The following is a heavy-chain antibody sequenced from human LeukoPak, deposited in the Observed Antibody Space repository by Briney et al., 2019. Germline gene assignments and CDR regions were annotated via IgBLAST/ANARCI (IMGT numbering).Heavy chain of an antibody. D-gene: IGHD3-10*01. Sequence: LRLSCAASGFTFSSYAMSWVRQAPGKGLEWIGEINHSGSTNYNPSLKSRVTISVDTSKNQFSLKLSSVTAADTAVYYCARVAGSYCDEYYFDYWGQGTLVTVSS. V-gene: IGHV4-34*01. CDR3: ARVAGSYCDEYYFDY. CDR2: INHSGST. J-gene: IGHJ4*02. CDR1: GFTFSSYA.